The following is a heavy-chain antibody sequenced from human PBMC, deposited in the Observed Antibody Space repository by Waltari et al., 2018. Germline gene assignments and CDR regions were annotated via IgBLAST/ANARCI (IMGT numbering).Heavy chain of an antibody. V-gene: IGHV3-30*04. D-gene: IGHD3-22*01. Sequence: QVQLVESGGGVVQPGRSLRLSCAASEFTFSSSAMHWVRQAPGKGLEWVEFISYKGRNIYSFDSVKGRFTISRDNSKKTLYMQMNSLRPEDTAVYYCARDYCDRTNCHGMDVWGQGTTVTVSS. CDR3: ARDYCDRTNCHGMDV. J-gene: IGHJ6*02. CDR1: EFTFSSSA. CDR2: ISYKGRNI.